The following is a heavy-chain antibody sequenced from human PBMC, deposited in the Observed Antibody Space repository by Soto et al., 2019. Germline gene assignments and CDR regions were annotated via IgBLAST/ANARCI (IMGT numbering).Heavy chain of an antibody. V-gene: IGHV1-2*04. CDR1: GYTFTDYF. CDR3: ARDKDRLQLGGNYYYILDI. D-gene: IGHD5-12*01. J-gene: IGHJ6*02. Sequence: GASVKVSCKASGYTFTDYFLHWVRQAPGQGLEWMGWVNPNSGGTSYAQKFKDWVTMTRDTSINTAYMELSGLRSDDTAIYYCARDKDRLQLGGNYYYILDIWGQGTTVTVSS. CDR2: VNPNSGGT.